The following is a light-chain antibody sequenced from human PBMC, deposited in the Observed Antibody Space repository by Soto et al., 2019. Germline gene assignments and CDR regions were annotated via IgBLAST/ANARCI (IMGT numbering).Light chain of an antibody. V-gene: IGLV1-44*01. CDR2: SNV. J-gene: IGLJ3*02. Sequence: QSALTQPPSASGTPGQRVTISCSGSSSNIEYNTVSWYQQLPGTAPKLLIYSNVQRPSGVPDRFSGSKSGTSASLAISGLQFEDEADYYCVAWDDSLNGWVFGGGTKLTVL. CDR1: SSNIEYNT. CDR3: VAWDDSLNGWV.